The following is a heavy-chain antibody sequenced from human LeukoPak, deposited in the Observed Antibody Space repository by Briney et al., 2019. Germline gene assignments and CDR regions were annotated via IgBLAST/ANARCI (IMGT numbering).Heavy chain of an antibody. V-gene: IGHV4-34*01. J-gene: IGHJ6*03. CDR3: ARAGIVSYYYYYYMDV. CDR1: GGSFSGHY. CDR2: INHGGST. D-gene: IGHD3-10*01. Sequence: SETLSLTCAVSGGSFSGHYWNWIRQPPGKGLEWIGEINHGGSTNYNPSLKSRVTISVDTSQKQFSLRLSSVTAADTAVYYCARAGIVSYYYYYYMDVWGKGTTVTVSS.